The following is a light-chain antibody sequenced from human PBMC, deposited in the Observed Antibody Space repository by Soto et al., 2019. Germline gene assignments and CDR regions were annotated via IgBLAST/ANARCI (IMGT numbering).Light chain of an antibody. CDR2: DAS. V-gene: IGKV3-15*01. CDR3: QQRSNWPIT. J-gene: IGKJ5*01. Sequence: ETMMTQSPDTLSVSLGERATLSCRASQSLRSSLAWYQQKPGQAPRLLIYDASTRATGIPARFSGSGSGTDFTLTISGLQSEDFAVYYCQQRSNWPITFGQGTRLEIK. CDR1: QSLRSS.